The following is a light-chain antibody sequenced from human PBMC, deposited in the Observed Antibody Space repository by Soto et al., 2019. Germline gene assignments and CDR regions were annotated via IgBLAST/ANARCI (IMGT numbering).Light chain of an antibody. CDR2: GAS. CDR3: HQYNNWPRT. V-gene: IGKV3-15*01. CDR1: QSVRSN. Sequence: EVVMTQSPATLSVSPGERVTPSCRASQSVRSNLAWYQQKPGQSPRLLIYGASTRATGIPARFSGSGSGTEFTLTISSLQSEDFAVYYCHQYNNWPRTFGQGTKVDIK. J-gene: IGKJ1*01.